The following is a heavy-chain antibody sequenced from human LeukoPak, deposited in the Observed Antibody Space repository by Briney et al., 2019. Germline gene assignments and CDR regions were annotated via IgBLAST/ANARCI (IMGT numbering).Heavy chain of an antibody. D-gene: IGHD4-17*01. CDR3: AKVGTTTVTTAPRYFDL. V-gene: IGHV3-9*01. J-gene: IGHJ2*01. CDR2: ISWNSGSI. CDR1: GFTFDDYA. Sequence: PGGSLRLSCAASGFTFDDYAMHWVRQAPGKGLEWVSGISWNSGSIGYADSVKGRFTISRDNAKNSLYLQMNSLRAEDTALYYCAKVGTTTVTTAPRYFDLWGRGTLVTVSS.